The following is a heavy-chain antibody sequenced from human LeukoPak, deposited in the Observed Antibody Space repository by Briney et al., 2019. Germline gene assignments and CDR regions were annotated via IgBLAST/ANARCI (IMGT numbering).Heavy chain of an antibody. V-gene: IGHV4-59*01. D-gene: IGHD2-2*01. CDR1: GDSITTYF. CDR2: IYYSGTT. J-gene: IGHJ5*02. Sequence: SETLSLTCTVSGDSITTYFWSWIRQPPGKGLEWIGYIYYSGTTNYNPSLKSRVTISVDTSKSQVSLKLSSVTAADTAVYYCARDRAMPTAPGYWYYPWGQGTLVTVSS. CDR3: ARDRAMPTAPGYWYYP.